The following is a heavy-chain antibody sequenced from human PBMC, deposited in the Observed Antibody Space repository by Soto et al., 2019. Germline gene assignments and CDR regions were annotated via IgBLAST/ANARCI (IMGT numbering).Heavy chain of an antibody. CDR1: GYTFTSYG. CDR3: LRDSPIGSTFSGYDGIDY. D-gene: IGHD5-12*01. Sequence: ASVKVSCKASGYTFTSYGISWVRQAPGQGLEWMGWISAYNGKTKYAQKIQGRVTITTDKSTSTAYMEVNSLRSEDTAVYYCLRDSPIGSTFSGYDGIDYWGQGTLVTVS. J-gene: IGHJ4*02. V-gene: IGHV1-18*01. CDR2: ISAYNGKT.